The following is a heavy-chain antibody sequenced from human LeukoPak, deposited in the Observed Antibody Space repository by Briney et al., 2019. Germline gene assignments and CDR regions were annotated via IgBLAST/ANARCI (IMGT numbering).Heavy chain of an antibody. CDR3: ASTKDHDYDPPMDV. Sequence: PSETLSLTCAVSGGSISSGGYSWSWIRQPPGKGLEWIGYIYHSGSTYYNPSLKSRVPISVHTPKNKPSLQLSSVTAADTAVYYCASTKDHDYDPPMDVWGKGTTVTVSS. CDR1: GGSISSGGYS. CDR2: IYHSGST. J-gene: IGHJ6*03. V-gene: IGHV4-30-2*01. D-gene: IGHD3-16*01.